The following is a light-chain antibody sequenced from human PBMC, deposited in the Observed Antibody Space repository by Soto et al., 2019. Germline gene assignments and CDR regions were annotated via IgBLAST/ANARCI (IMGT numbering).Light chain of an antibody. V-gene: IGKV3-11*01. CDR3: QQRSNWPPVT. CDR2: DAS. CDR1: QSVSSY. Sequence: EIVLTQSPATLSLSPGERATLSCRASQSVSSYLAWYQQKPGQAPRLLIYDASNRATGIPARFSGSGSGTDFTLTIISLEPEDFAVYYCQQRSNWPPVTFGQGTKVEI. J-gene: IGKJ1*01.